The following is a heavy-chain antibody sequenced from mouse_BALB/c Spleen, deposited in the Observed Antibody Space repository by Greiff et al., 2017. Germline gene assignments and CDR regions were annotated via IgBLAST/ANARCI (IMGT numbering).Heavy chain of an antibody. CDR3: TTLGY. V-gene: IGHV1S81*02. Sequence: QVQLQQSGAELVKPGASVKLSCKASGYTFTSYYMYWVKQRPGQGLEWIGEINPSNGGTNFNEKFKSKATLTVDKSSSTAYMQLSSLTSEDSAVYYWTTLGYWGQGTLVTVSA. CDR1: GYTFTSYY. J-gene: IGHJ3*01. CDR2: INPSNGGT. D-gene: IGHD4-1*01.